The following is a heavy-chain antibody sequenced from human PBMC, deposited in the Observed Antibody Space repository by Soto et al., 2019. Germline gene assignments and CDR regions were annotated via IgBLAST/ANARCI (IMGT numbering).Heavy chain of an antibody. D-gene: IGHD2-15*01. Sequence: DVQLVESGGGLVQPGESVKLSCEVSGFIFRLYSMSWVRQAPGKGLEWVAKIPQEGGGGHYLDSVKGLFIISRDNAKHSVYRQQNGLRGDDTAVDYCVRAQEIPSAHALSDAADLWC. J-gene: IGHJ2*01. CDR2: IPQEGGGG. CDR3: VRAQEIPSAHALSDAADL. V-gene: IGHV3-7*03. CDR1: GFIFRLYS.